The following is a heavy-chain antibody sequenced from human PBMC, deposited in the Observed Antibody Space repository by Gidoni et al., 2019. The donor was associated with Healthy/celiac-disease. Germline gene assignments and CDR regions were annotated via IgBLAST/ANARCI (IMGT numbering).Heavy chain of an antibody. D-gene: IGHD3-22*01. CDR2: IYYSGST. Sequence: QVQLQESGPGLVKPSQTLSLTCTVSGGSISRGGYYWSWIRQHPGKGLEWIGYIYYSGSTYYNPSLKSRVTISVDTSKNQFSLKLSSVTAADTAVYYCARFITMIVVEAFDIWGQGTMVTVSS. V-gene: IGHV4-31*03. CDR1: GGSISRGGYY. J-gene: IGHJ3*02. CDR3: ARFITMIVVEAFDI.